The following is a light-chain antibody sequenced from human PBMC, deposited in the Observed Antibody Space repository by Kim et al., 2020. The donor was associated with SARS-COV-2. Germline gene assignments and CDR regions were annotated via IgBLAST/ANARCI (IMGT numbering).Light chain of an antibody. CDR1: EPVASNY. J-gene: IGKJ2*01. CDR3: QQYGTSLYT. Sequence: IALTQSPGTLSLSPGESATLSCRASEPVASNYLAWYQQKPGQAPRLLIFRASSRATDIPDRFSGSGSGTDFILTISRLEPEDFAVYYCQQYGTSLYTFGQGTKLEI. V-gene: IGKV3-20*01. CDR2: RAS.